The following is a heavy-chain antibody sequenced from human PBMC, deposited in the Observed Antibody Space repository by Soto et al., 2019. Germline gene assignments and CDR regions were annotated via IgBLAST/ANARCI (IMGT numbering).Heavy chain of an antibody. J-gene: IGHJ6*02. CDR1: GFTFSSYG. V-gene: IGHV3-33*01. CDR2: IWYDGSNK. CDR3: ARDGESWFGYYGMDV. Sequence: PGGSLRLSCAASGFTFSSYGMHWVRQAPGKGLEWVAVIWYDGSNKYYADSVKGRFTISRDNSKNTLYLQMNSLRAEDTAVYYCARDGESWFGYYGMDVWGQGTTVTVSS. D-gene: IGHD3-10*01.